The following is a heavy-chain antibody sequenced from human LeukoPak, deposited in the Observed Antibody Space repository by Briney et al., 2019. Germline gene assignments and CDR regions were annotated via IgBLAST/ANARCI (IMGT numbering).Heavy chain of an antibody. CDR3: ARRSAYGFGY. J-gene: IGHJ4*02. CDR1: GFTFSSYE. D-gene: IGHD5-12*01. Sequence: PGGSLRLSCAASGFTFSSYEMNWVRQAPGKGLELISYISSSGSTIYYADSVKGRFTISRDNAKNSLYLQMNSLRAEDTTLYYCARRSAYGFGYWGQGTLVIVSS. CDR2: ISSSGSTI. V-gene: IGHV3-48*03.